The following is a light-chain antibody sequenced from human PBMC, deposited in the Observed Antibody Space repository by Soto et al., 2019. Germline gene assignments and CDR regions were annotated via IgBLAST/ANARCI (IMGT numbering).Light chain of an antibody. J-gene: IGLJ1*01. V-gene: IGLV1-44*01. CDR1: SSNIGSNT. Sequence: QSVLTQPLSASASPGQRVTISCSGGSSNIGSNTVAWYQHLPGTAPPRLIFTAGQRPSGVPGRFSGSKSGTSASLAIIGLQSEDECDYDCSAWDNSLNGYVFGPGTKLTVL. CDR3: SAWDNSLNGYV. CDR2: TAG.